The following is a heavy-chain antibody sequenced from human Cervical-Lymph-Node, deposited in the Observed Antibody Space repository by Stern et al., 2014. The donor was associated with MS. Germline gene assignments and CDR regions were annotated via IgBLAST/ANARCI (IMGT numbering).Heavy chain of an antibody. CDR1: GYTFTRYD. V-gene: IGHV1-18*01. CDR3: ARWAYNWDFDY. D-gene: IGHD1-20*01. J-gene: IGHJ4*02. Sequence: VHLVESGVEIKKPGASVKVSCKASGYTFTRYDIAWVRQAPGQGLEWMGWISVYNGNTKYAQKVQGRVTMTRETSTNTAYMELRSLISDDTAVYYCARWAYNWDFDYWGQGTLVTVSS. CDR2: ISVYNGNT.